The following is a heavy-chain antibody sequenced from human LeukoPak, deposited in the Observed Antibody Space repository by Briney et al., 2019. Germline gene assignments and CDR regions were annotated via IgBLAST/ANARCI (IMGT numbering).Heavy chain of an antibody. CDR3: ARGSSGWYWAY. Sequence: PSETLSLTCTVSGGSISSGGYYWSWIRQHPGKGLEWIGYIYYSGSTYYNPSLKCRATISVDTSKNQFSLKLSSVTAADTAVYYCARGSSGWYWAYWGQGTLVTVSS. CDR2: IYYSGST. V-gene: IGHV4-31*03. J-gene: IGHJ4*02. CDR1: GGSISSGGYY. D-gene: IGHD6-19*01.